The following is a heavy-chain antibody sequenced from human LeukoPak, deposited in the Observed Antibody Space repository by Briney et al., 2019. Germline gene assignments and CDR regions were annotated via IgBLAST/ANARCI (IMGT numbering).Heavy chain of an antibody. CDR1: GFTFSNYW. Sequence: GGSLRLSCAASGFTFSNYWMTWVRQAPGKGLEWVANIKQDGSEKYYVDSVKGRFTISRDNAKNSVYPQMNILEAEDTAVYYCARDGDITLTGVIRGGDALDMWGRGTMVTVSS. V-gene: IGHV3-7*01. D-gene: IGHD3-10*01. CDR2: IKQDGSEK. CDR3: ARDGDITLTGVIRGGDALDM. J-gene: IGHJ3*02.